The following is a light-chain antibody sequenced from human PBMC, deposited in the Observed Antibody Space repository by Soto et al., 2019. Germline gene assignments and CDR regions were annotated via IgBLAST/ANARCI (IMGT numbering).Light chain of an antibody. V-gene: IGKV1-39*01. Sequence: DIQMTQSPSSLSASVGYRVTITCGASQSISSYLNWYQQKPGKAPKLLIYPASSLQSGVPPRFSGSGSGTDFTLTISSLQPEDFEIYYCLQANRVPLSFGQGTRLEIK. CDR3: LQANRVPLS. J-gene: IGKJ5*01. CDR1: QSISSY. CDR2: PAS.